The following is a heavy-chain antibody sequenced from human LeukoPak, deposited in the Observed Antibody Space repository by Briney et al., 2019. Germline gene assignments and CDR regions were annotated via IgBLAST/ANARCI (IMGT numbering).Heavy chain of an antibody. J-gene: IGHJ5*02. V-gene: IGHV4-59*01. CDR3: ARITIFGVVITHGWFDP. CDR1: GGSISSYY. CDR2: IYYSGST. D-gene: IGHD3-3*01. Sequence: SETLSLTCTVSGGSISSYYWSWIRQPPGKGLEWIGYIYYSGSTNYNPSLKSRVTISVDTSKNQFSLKLSSVTAADTAVYYCARITIFGVVITHGWFDPWGQGTLVTVSS.